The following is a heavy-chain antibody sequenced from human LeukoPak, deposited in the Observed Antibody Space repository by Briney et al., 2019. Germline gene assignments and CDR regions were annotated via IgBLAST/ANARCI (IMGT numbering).Heavy chain of an antibody. CDR1: GFTFSSYG. Sequence: GRSLRLSCAASGFTFSSYGMHWVRQASGKGLEWVAVIWYDGSNKYYADSVKGRFTISRDNSKNTLYLQMNSLRAEDTAVYYCAKDYYDSSGYLYPRFDYWGQGTLVTVSS. CDR2: IWYDGSNK. J-gene: IGHJ4*02. D-gene: IGHD3-22*01. V-gene: IGHV3-33*06. CDR3: AKDYYDSSGYLYPRFDY.